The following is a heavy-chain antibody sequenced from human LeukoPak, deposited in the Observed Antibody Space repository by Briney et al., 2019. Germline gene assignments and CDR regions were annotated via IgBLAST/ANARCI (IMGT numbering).Heavy chain of an antibody. D-gene: IGHD2-8*02. CDR1: GFTFSSYG. CDR2: ISYDGSNK. Sequence: GRSLRLSCAASGFTFSSYGMHWVRQAPGKGLEWVAVISYDGSNKYYADSVKGRFTISRDNSKNTLYLQMNSLRAEDTAVYYCARKVVYDAFDIWGQGTMVTVSS. CDR3: ARKVVYDAFDI. V-gene: IGHV3-30*03. J-gene: IGHJ3*02.